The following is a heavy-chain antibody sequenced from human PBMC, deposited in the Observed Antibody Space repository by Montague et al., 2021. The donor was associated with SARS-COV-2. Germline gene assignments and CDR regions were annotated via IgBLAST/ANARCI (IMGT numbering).Heavy chain of an antibody. D-gene: IGHD6-13*01. CDR2: ISWNGGRL. V-gene: IGHV3-9*01. Sequence: SLGLSCAVSGFTFDDYAMHWVRQAPGKGLEWVAGISWNGGRLGYADSVKGRFTISRDNAKNSLYLQMNSLRPEDTALYYCAKDTGAAAGTLGYCDYWGQGTLVTVSS. CDR3: AKDTGAAAGTLGYCDY. CDR1: GFTFDDYA. J-gene: IGHJ4*02.